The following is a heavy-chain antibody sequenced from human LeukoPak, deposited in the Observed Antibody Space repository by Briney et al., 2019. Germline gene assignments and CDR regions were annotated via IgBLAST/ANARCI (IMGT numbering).Heavy chain of an antibody. D-gene: IGHD2-15*01. CDR3: ARDGKHYYGMDV. J-gene: IGHJ6*02. Sequence: GGSLRLSCAASGFTFSIYSMNWVRQAPGKGLEWVSFISSSSSYIYYADSVKGRFTISRDNAKNSLYLQMNSLRAEDTAVYYCARDGKHYYGMDVWGQGTTVTVSS. CDR2: ISSSSSYI. CDR1: GFTFSIYS. V-gene: IGHV3-21*01.